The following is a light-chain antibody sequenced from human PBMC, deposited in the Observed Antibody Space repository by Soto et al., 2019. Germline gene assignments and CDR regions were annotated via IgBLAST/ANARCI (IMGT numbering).Light chain of an antibody. Sequence: DIQMTQSPSTLSASVGDRVTITCRASQSISSWLAWYQQKPGKAPKLLIYKASSLESGVPSRFSGSGSGTEFTLTISSLQPDDFATYYFQQYNSYSGTFGQGTKREIK. J-gene: IGKJ2*01. CDR1: QSISSW. V-gene: IGKV1-5*03. CDR3: QQYNSYSGT. CDR2: KAS.